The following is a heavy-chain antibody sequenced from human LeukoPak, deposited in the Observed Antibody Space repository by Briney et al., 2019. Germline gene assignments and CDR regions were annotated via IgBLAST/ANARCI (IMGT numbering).Heavy chain of an antibody. J-gene: IGHJ3*02. CDR1: GFTFSSYS. CDR2: ISSSSNYI. D-gene: IGHD3-10*01. Sequence: GGSLRLSCAASGFTFSSYSMNWVRQAPGKGLEWVSSISSSSNYIYYADSVKGRFTISRDNAKNSLYLQMNSLRAEDTAVYYCARDQEGHYGSGSYYIDAFDIWGQGTMVTVSS. CDR3: ARDQEGHYGSGSYYIDAFDI. V-gene: IGHV3-21*01.